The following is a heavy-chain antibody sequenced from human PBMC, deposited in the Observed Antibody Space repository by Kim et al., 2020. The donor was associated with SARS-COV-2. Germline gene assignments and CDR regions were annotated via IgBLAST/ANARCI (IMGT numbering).Heavy chain of an antibody. Sequence: SETLSLTCTVSGGSISSYYWSWIRQPAGKGLEWIGRIYTSGSTNYNPSLKSRVTMSVDTSKNQFSLKLSSVTAADTAMYYCARDRAPIAVAVWINWFDPWGQGTLVTVSS. CDR2: IYTSGST. J-gene: IGHJ5*02. V-gene: IGHV4-4*07. D-gene: IGHD6-19*01. CDR1: GGSISSYY. CDR3: ARDRAPIAVAVWINWFDP.